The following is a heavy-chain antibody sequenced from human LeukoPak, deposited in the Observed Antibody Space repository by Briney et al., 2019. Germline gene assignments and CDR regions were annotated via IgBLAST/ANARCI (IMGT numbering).Heavy chain of an antibody. D-gene: IGHD6-13*01. CDR1: GFTFDDYT. CDR2: IYSGGST. CDR3: ARDRGVQPI. V-gene: IGHV3-43*01. J-gene: IGHJ3*02. Sequence: GGSLRLSCAASGFTFDDYTMHWVRQAPGKGLEWVSIIYSGGSTYYADSVKGRFTISRDNAKNSLYLQMNSLRAEDTAVYYCARDRGVQPIWGQGTMVTVSS.